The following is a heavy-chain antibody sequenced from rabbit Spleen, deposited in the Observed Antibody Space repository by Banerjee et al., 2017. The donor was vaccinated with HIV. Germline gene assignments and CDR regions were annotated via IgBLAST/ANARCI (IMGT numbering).Heavy chain of an antibody. CDR2: INTITGKT. V-gene: IGHV1S45*01. CDR3: ARDLPDIIGWNFGF. Sequence: QEQLVESGGGLVQPGGSLKLSCKASGFDFNTYGVSWVRQAPGKGLEWIACINTITGKTVYATWAKGRFTISRASSTTVFLQMTSLTAADTATYFCARDLPDIIGWNFGFWGPGTLVTVS. CDR1: GFDFNTYG. J-gene: IGHJ6*01. D-gene: IGHD1-1*01.